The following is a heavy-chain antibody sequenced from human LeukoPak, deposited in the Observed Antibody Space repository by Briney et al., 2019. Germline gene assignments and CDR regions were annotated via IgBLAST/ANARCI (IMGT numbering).Heavy chain of an antibody. D-gene: IGHD1-20*01. Sequence: GGSLRLSCAASGFTFSSYSMNWVRQAPGKGLEWVSSISSSSSYIYYADSLKGRFTISRDNARKSLYLQMNSVRVDDMAVYYCARDSGGHNWNFACDIWGQGTMVTVSS. V-gene: IGHV3-21*01. CDR2: ISSSSSYI. CDR3: ARDSGGHNWNFACDI. CDR1: GFTFSSYS. J-gene: IGHJ3*02.